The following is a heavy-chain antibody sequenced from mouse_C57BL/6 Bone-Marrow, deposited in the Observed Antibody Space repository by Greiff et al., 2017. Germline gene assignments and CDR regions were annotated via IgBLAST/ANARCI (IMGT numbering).Heavy chain of an antibody. CDR3: ARCGPYYAMDY. J-gene: IGHJ4*01. Sequence: QVQLQQSGAELARPGASVKLSCKASGYTFTSYGISWVKQRTGQGPEWIGEIYPRSGNTYYNEKFKGKATLTADKSSSTAYMELRSLTSEDSAVYFCARCGPYYAMDYWGQGTSVTVSS. V-gene: IGHV1-81*01. CDR1: GYTFTSYG. D-gene: IGHD1-1*02. CDR2: IYPRSGNT.